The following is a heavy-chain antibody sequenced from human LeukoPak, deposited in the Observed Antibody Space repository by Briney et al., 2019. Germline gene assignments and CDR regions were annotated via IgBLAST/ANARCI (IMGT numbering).Heavy chain of an antibody. D-gene: IGHD2-2*01. J-gene: IGHJ6*02. CDR1: GYTFTSYY. CDR3: ARDLPNLRGGEGYQLPRWDFYGMDV. Sequence: ASVKVSCKASGYTFTSYYMHWVRQAPGQGLEWMGIINPSGGSTSYAQKFQGRVTMTRDTSTSTVYMELSSLRSEDTAVYYCARDLPNLRGGEGYQLPRWDFYGMDVWGQGTTVTVSS. V-gene: IGHV1-46*01. CDR2: INPSGGST.